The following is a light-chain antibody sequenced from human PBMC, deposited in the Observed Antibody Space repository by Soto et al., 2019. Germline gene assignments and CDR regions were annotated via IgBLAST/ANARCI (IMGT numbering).Light chain of an antibody. J-gene: IGLJ1*01. CDR3: GSWDSSLSAYV. CDR1: SSNIGGNS. Sequence: QSVMTQPPSVSAAPGQKVTISCSGSSSNIGGNSVSWYQQLPGTAPKLLIYDDDKRPSGIPDRFSGSKSGTSATLGITGFRTGDEADYYCGSWDSSLSAYVFGTGTNHRP. V-gene: IGLV1-51*01. CDR2: DDD.